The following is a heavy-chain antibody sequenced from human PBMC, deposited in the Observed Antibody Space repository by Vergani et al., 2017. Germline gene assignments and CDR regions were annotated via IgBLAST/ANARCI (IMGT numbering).Heavy chain of an antibody. D-gene: IGHD4-17*01. Sequence: EVQLLESGGGLVKPGGSLRLSCAASGFTFSSYSMNWVRQAPGKGLELVSSISSSSSYIYYADSVKGRFTISRDNAKNSLYLQMNSLRAEDTAVYYCAKSLTVTTRKGYFDYWGQGTLVTVSS. CDR3: AKSLTVTTRKGYFDY. CDR1: GFTFSSYS. CDR2: ISSSSSYI. J-gene: IGHJ4*02. V-gene: IGHV3-21*04.